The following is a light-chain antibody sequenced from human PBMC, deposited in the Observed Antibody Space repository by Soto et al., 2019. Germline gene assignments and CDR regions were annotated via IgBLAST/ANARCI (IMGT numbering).Light chain of an antibody. CDR3: QQRRNWPT. CDR1: QSVSSY. J-gene: IGKJ3*01. Sequence: TVLTKSTATLSLSRGERATLSCRASQSVSSYLAWYQQKPGQAPRLLIYDASNRATGIPARFSGSGSGTDFTLTISSLEPEDFAVYYCQQRRNWPTVGPGTKVHIK. V-gene: IGKV3-11*01. CDR2: DAS.